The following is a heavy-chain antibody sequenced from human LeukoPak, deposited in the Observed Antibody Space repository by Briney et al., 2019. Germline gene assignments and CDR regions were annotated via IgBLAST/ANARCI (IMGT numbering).Heavy chain of an antibody. CDR3: ARFERERAFDI. CDR2: INAGNGNT. Sequence: ASVKVSCKASGYTVTSYAMHWVRQAPGQRLEWMGWINAGNGNTKYSQKFQGRVTITRDTSASTAYMELSSLRSEDTAVYYCARFERERAFDIGGQGTMVTVSS. J-gene: IGHJ3*02. V-gene: IGHV1-3*01. D-gene: IGHD1-1*01. CDR1: GYTVTSYA.